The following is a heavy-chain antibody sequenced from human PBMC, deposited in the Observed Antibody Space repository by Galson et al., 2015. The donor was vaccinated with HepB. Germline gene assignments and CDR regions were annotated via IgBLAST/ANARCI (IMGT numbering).Heavy chain of an antibody. CDR2: IDPVDSYT. CDR3: ARPKTGSVPDAFDI. Sequence: QSGAEVKKPGESLRISCKGSGYSFTDYWIIWMRQMPGKGLEWMGKIDPVDSYTYYSPSFQGHVTISADKSTTTAYLHWSSLRASDTAMYYCARPKTGSVPDAFDIWGQGTMVTVSS. V-gene: IGHV5-10-1*01. CDR1: GYSFTDYW. D-gene: IGHD1-1*01. J-gene: IGHJ3*02.